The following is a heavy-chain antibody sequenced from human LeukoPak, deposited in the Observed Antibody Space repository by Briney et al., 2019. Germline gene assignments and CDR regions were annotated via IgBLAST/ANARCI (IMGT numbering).Heavy chain of an antibody. V-gene: IGHV1-46*01. J-gene: IGHJ3*02. CDR2: INPSGGST. CDR1: GYTFTSYY. D-gene: IGHD3-10*01. CDR3: DYYGSGSYESGAFDI. Sequence: GASVKVSCKASGYTFTSYYMHWVRQAPGQGLEWMGIINPSGGSTSYAQKFQGRVTMTRDTSTSTVYMELSSLRSEDTAVYYCDYYGSGSYESGAFDIWGQGTMVTVSS.